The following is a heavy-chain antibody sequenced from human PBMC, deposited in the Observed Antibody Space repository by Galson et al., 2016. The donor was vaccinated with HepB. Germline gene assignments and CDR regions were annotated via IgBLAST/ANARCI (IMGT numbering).Heavy chain of an antibody. D-gene: IGHD5-24*01. J-gene: IGHJ3*02. Sequence: SETLSLTCDVYGGSLSGYYWSWIRQPPGKGLEWIGEIYDSGATNYNPSLKSRVTISLDTSKNQLSLKLNSMTAADTAVYYCARIRDSYEPYDGFDIWGQGTKVTVSS. CDR1: GGSLSGYY. CDR2: IYDSGAT. V-gene: IGHV4-34*01. CDR3: ARIRDSYEPYDGFDI.